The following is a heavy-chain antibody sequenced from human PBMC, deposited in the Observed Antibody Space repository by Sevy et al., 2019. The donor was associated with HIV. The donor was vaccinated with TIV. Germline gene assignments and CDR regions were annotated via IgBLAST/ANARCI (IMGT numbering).Heavy chain of an antibody. V-gene: IGHV1-3*04. D-gene: IGHD2-15*01. J-gene: IGHJ4*02. CDR1: GYTFNNYI. Sequence: ASVKVSCKGSGYTFNNYIIYWVRQAPGQSLEWMGWVNTASGDTKYSQKFQGRVIITTDTSARTVYMELNNLRSEDTAFYFCARDFCSGGSCYSPFVYWGQGTLVTVSS. CDR3: ARDFCSGGSCYSPFVY. CDR2: VNTASGDT.